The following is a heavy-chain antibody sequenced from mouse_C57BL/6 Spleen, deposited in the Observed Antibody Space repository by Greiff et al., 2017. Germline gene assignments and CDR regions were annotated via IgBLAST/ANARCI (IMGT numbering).Heavy chain of an antibody. J-gene: IGHJ2*01. Sequence: EVKLQESGPGLVKPSQSLSLTCSVTGYSITSGYYWNWIRQFPGNKLEWMGYISYDGSNNYNPSLKNRISITRDTSKNQFFLKLNSVTTEDTATYYCAREGGTRYFDDWGQGTTLTVSS. CDR1: GYSITSGYY. D-gene: IGHD3-3*01. CDR3: AREGGTRYFDD. V-gene: IGHV3-6*01. CDR2: ISYDGSN.